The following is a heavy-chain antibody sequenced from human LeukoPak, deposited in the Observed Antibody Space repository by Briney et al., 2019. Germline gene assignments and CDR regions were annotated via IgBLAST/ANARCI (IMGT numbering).Heavy chain of an antibody. J-gene: IGHJ6*03. D-gene: IGHD1-1*01. Sequence: GESLRLSCAASGFTFSSYWMHWVRQAPGKGLVWVSRINSDGISTTYADSVKGRFTISRDNAKNTLYLQMDSLRAEDTAVYYCVRGNNIQRGFYYYYYMDVWGKGITVTVSS. CDR1: GFTFSSYW. V-gene: IGHV3-74*01. CDR3: VRGNNIQRGFYYYYYMDV. CDR2: INSDGIST.